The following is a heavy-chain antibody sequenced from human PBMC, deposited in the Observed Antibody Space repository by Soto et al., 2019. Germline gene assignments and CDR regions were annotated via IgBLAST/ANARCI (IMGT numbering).Heavy chain of an antibody. CDR1: GFTVSSNY. D-gene: IGHD1-1*01. V-gene: IGHV3-66*01. CDR3: ARDFWNDAPYYFDY. J-gene: IGHJ4*02. CDR2: IYSGGST. Sequence: PGGSLRLSCAASGFTVSSNYMSWVRQAPGKGLEWVSVIYSGGSTYYADSVKGRFTISRDNSKNTLYLQMNSLRAEDTAVYYCARDFWNDAPYYFDYWGQGTLVTVSS.